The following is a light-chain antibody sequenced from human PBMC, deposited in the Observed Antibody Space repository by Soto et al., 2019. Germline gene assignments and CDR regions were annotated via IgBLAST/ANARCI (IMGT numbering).Light chain of an antibody. CDR2: DNN. J-gene: IGLJ1*01. CDR1: SSNIGAGYN. CDR3: QSYDTSLSGFYV. Sequence: QSVLTQPPSVSGAPGQRVSISCTGSSSNIGAGYNVHWYQQLPGTAPKLLIYDNNNRPSGVPDRFSGSKSGTSASLAITGLQAEDEADYYCQSYDTSLSGFYVFGTRTKLTVL. V-gene: IGLV1-40*01.